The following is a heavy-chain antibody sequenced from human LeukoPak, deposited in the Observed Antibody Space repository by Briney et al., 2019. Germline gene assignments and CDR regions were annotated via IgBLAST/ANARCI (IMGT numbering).Heavy chain of an antibody. CDR3: ARANKIRSRGYSYGIDY. J-gene: IGHJ4*02. CDR2: ISSSSSTI. Sequence: PGGSLRLSCAASGFTFSSYSMNWVRQDPGKGLEWVSYISSSSSTIYYADSVKGRFTISRDNAKNSPYLQMNSLRAEDTAVYYCARANKIRSRGYSYGIDYWGQGTLVTVSS. V-gene: IGHV3-48*01. CDR1: GFTFSSYS. D-gene: IGHD5-18*01.